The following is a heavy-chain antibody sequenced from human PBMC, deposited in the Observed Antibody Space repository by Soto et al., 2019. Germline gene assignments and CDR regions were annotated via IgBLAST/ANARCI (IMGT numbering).Heavy chain of an antibody. Sequence: QVQLQESGPGLVKPSQTLSLTCTVSGGSISSSDYFWSWIRQPPEKGLEWIGHIYHGGSTYSNPSLKDRITISVDTSKTQFFLSLTSVTAADTAVYYCARGPSGDKVDYWGQGTLVTVSS. J-gene: IGHJ4*02. CDR2: IYHGGST. V-gene: IGHV4-30-4*01. CDR1: GGSISSSDYF. CDR3: ARGPSGDKVDY. D-gene: IGHD7-27*01.